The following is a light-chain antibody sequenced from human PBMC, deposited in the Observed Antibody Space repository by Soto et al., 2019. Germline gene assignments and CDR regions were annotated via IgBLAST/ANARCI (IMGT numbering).Light chain of an antibody. V-gene: IGKV1-39*01. CDR2: AAS. CDR1: QSIGSR. Sequence: DIQMTQSPSSLSASVGDSVIITCRASQSIGSRLSWYQQKPGKAPNLLIYAASRLRSGVPSRFSGSKSGTDFTLTISDLQPEDFATYYCLLDYAYFWAFGQGTKVDIK. CDR3: LLDYAYFWA. J-gene: IGKJ1*01.